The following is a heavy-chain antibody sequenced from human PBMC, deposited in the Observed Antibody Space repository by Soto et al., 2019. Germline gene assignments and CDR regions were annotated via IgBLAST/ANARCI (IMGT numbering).Heavy chain of an antibody. CDR2: IIPILGIA. D-gene: IGHD3-22*01. CDR1: GGTFSSYA. J-gene: IGHJ3*02. V-gene: IGHV1-69*10. CDR3: ARGSLGDRKYYYDSSGYYGDAFDI. Sequence: ASVKVSCKASGGTFSSYAISWVRQAPGQGLEWMGGIIPILGIANYAQKFQGRVTITADKSTSTAYMERSSLRSEDTAVYYCARGSLGDRKYYYDSSGYYGDAFDIWGQGTMVTVSS.